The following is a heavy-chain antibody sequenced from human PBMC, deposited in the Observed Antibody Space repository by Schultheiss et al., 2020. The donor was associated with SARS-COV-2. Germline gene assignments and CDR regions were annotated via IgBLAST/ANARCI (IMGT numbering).Heavy chain of an antibody. J-gene: IGHJ4*02. CDR2: IYPGDSDT. CDR1: GYSFTSYW. Sequence: GESLKISCKGSGYSFTSYWIGWVRQMPGKGLEWMGIIYPGDSDTRYSPSFQGQVTISADKSISTAYLQWSTLKASDTAMYYCARAVRPHYYDSSGYPLPFDYWGQGTLVTVSS. CDR3: ARAVRPHYYDSSGYPLPFDY. V-gene: IGHV5-51*01. D-gene: IGHD3-22*01.